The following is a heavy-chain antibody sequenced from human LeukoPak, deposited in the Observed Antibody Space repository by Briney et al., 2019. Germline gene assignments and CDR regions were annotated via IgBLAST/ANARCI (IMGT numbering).Heavy chain of an antibody. J-gene: IGHJ3*02. V-gene: IGHV3-33*01. CDR3: ARSAYGDYEGHEAPEI. D-gene: IGHD4-17*01. CDR1: GATLRNYG. Sequence: GTSLRLSCAASGATLRNYGMHWVRQAPGKGLEWVAIIWNDGSNKYYSDSVKGRFTISRNDSKNTLYLQMNSLRAEDTAVYHCARSAYGDYEGHEAPEIWGQGKMVTVSS. CDR2: IWNDGSNK.